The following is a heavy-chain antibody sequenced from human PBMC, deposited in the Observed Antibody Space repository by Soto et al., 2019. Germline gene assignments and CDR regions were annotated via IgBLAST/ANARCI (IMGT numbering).Heavy chain of an antibody. CDR1: GGSFSGYY. V-gene: IGHV4-34*01. Sequence: LSLTCAVYGGSFSGYYWSWIRQPPGKGLEWIGEINHSGSTNYNPSLKSRVTISVDTSKNQFSLKLSSVTAADTAVYYCARRKNLDSSGYNWFDPWGQGTLVTVSS. J-gene: IGHJ5*02. CDR2: INHSGST. D-gene: IGHD3-22*01. CDR3: ARRKNLDSSGYNWFDP.